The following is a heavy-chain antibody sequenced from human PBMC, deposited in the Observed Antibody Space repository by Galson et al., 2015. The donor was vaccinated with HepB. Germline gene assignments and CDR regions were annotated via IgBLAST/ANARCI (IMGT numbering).Heavy chain of an antibody. CDR3: VRVPLRVGANDY. D-gene: IGHD1-26*01. CDR1: GYTFTSYG. J-gene: IGHJ4*02. CDR2: ISAYNGNT. Sequence: SVKVSCKASGYTFTSYGISWVRQAPGQGLEWMGWISAYNGNTNYAQKLQGRVTMTTDTSTSTAYMELRSLRSDDTAVYYCVRVPLRVGANDYWGQGTLVTVSS. V-gene: IGHV1-18*04.